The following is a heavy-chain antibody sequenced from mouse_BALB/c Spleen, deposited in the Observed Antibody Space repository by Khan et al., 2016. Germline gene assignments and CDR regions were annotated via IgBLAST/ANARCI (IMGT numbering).Heavy chain of an antibody. J-gene: IGHJ4*01. CDR2: ISPYYGDT. D-gene: IGHD2-1*01. CDR3: AREVLNYDNAMDY. V-gene: IGHV1S137*01. Sequence: QVQLQQSGAELVRPGVSVKISCKGSGYTFTDYAMHWVKQSHAKSLEWIGVISPYYGDTSYNQKFEGKATMTVDTSSSTAYMELARLTSEDSAIYYCAREVLNYDNAMDYWGQGTSVTVSA. CDR1: GYTFTDYA.